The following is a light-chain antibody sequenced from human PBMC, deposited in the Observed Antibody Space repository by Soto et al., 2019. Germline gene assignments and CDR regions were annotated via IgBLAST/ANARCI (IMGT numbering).Light chain of an antibody. J-gene: IGKJ1*01. V-gene: IGKV3-11*01. CDR1: QSVSSN. CDR2: ATS. CDR3: QQRSNWPPWT. Sequence: EIVMTQSPATLSVSPGESATLSCRASQSVSSNLAWYQQKPGQTPRLLIYATSSRATDIPDRFSGSGSGTDFTLTISSLEPEDFAVYYCQQRSNWPPWTFGQGTKVDIK.